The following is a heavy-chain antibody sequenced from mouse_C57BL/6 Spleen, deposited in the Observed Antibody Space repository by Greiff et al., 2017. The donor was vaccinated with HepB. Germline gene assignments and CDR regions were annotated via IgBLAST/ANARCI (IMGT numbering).Heavy chain of an antibody. CDR3: ARYGYDVGVDY. J-gene: IGHJ2*01. Sequence: QVQLKQSGAELVRPGSSVKLSCKASGYTFTSYWMHWVKQRPIQGLEWIGNIDPSDSETHYNQKFKDKATLTVDKSSSTAYMQLSSLTSEDSAVYYCARYGYDVGVDYWGQGTTLTVSS. D-gene: IGHD2-2*01. CDR1: GYTFTSYW. CDR2: IDPSDSET. V-gene: IGHV1-52*01.